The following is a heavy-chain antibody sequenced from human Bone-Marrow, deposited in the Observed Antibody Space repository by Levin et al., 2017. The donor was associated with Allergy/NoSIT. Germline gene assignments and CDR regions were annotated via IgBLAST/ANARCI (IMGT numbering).Heavy chain of an antibody. CDR3: ARDGAIFGGDNYFDY. Sequence: GGSLRLSCAASGFIFSSYEMNWVRQVPGKGLDWVAYISTSGSAIYYADSVKGRFTISRDKAKNSLYLQMNSLTAEDAAIYYCARDGAIFGGDNYFDYWGQGTLVTVSS. CDR2: ISTSGSAI. D-gene: IGHD3-3*01. J-gene: IGHJ4*02. CDR1: GFIFSSYE. V-gene: IGHV3-48*03.